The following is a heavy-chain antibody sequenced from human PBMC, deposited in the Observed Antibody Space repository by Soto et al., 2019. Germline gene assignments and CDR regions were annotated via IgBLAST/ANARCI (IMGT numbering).Heavy chain of an antibody. V-gene: IGHV6-1*01. CDR1: GDSVSANNAA. J-gene: IGHJ6*02. CDR2: TYYRSKWNY. D-gene: IGHD6-6*01. CDR3: VRLPLANLALYGMDV. Sequence: SQTLSLTCAISGDSVSANNAAWNWIRQSPSIGLELLGRTYYRSKWNYDYAESVKSRLTITPDTSNNQFSLQLNSVTPEDAAVYYCVRLPLANLALYGMDVWGQGTTVTVSS.